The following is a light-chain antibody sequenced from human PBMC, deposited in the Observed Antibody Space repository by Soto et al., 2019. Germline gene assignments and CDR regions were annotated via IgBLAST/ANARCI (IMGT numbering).Light chain of an antibody. CDR2: EVN. V-gene: IGLV2-8*01. J-gene: IGLJ3*02. Sequence: QSVLTQPPSASGSPGQSVTISCTGTSSDVGTHNYVSWYQQNPGKAPKLMLYEVNKRPSGVPDRFSASKSGNTASLTVSGLQAEDEADYYCSSYVVSYSWVFGGGTKVTVL. CDR3: SSYVVSYSWV. CDR1: SSDVGTHNY.